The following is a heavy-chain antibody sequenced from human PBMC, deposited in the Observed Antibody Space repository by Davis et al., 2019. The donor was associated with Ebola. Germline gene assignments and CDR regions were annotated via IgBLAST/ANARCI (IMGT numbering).Heavy chain of an antibody. J-gene: IGHJ3*02. V-gene: IGHV3-9*01. CDR3: ARDTEAFDI. CDR2: ISWNSGSI. Sequence: GGSLRLSCAASGFTFDDYAMHWVRQAPGKGLEWVSGISWNSGSIGYADSVKGRFTISRDNARNSLYLQMNSLRAEDTALYYCARDTEAFDIRGQGTMVTVSS. CDR1: GFTFDDYA.